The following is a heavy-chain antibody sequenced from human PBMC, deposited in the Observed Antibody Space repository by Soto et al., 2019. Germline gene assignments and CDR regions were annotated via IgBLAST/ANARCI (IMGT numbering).Heavy chain of an antibody. Sequence: PSGTLSLTFTVCGVSISSSSYYWGWFRQPPGKGLEWIGTIYYGGSSYSSPSLKSRVTISLDTSKNQFSLTLTSVTAADTAVYYCARHGSYWGQGTLVTVSS. CDR2: IYYGGSS. V-gene: IGHV4-39*01. J-gene: IGHJ4*02. CDR3: ARHGSY. CDR1: GVSISSSSYY.